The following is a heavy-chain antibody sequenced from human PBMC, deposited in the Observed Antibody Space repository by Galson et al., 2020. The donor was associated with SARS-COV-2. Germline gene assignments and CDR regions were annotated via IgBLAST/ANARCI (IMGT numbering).Heavy chain of an antibody. CDR3: ARESDDSSGYYLAYFDY. V-gene: IGHV4-59*01. CDR1: GVSISSYY. D-gene: IGHD3-22*01. CDR2: IYYSGST. Sequence: SETLSLTCTVSGVSISSYYWSWIRQPPGKGLEWIGYIYYSGSTNYNPSLNSRVTISVDTSKNQYSLKLSSVTAADTAVYYCARESDDSSGYYLAYFDYWGQGTLVTVSS. J-gene: IGHJ4*02.